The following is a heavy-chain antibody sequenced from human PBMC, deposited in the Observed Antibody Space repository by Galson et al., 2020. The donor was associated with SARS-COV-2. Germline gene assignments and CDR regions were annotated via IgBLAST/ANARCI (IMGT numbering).Heavy chain of an antibody. D-gene: IGHD5-12*01. CDR3: ARGNRGDGYNLFDLAVYSYYGMDV. CDR1: GYSFTSYW. J-gene: IGHJ6*02. Sequence: KVSCKGSGYSFTSYWIGWVRQMPGKGLEWMGIIYPGDSDTRYSPSFQGQVTISADKSISTAYLQWSSLKASDTAMYYCARGNRGDGYNLFDLAVYSYYGMDVWGQGTTVTVSS. CDR2: IYPGDSDT. V-gene: IGHV5-51*01.